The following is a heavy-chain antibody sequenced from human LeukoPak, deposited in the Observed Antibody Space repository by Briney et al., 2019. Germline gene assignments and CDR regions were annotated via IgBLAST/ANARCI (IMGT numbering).Heavy chain of an antibody. Sequence: ASVKVSYKASGYTFTSYDINWVRQATGQGLEWMGWMNPNSGNTGYAQKFQGRVTITRNTSISTAYMELSSLRSEDTAVYYCARGVEYCSGGSCYPFDYWGQGTLVTVSS. CDR3: ARGVEYCSGGSCYPFDY. J-gene: IGHJ4*02. CDR2: MNPNSGNT. D-gene: IGHD2-15*01. CDR1: GYTFTSYD. V-gene: IGHV1-8*03.